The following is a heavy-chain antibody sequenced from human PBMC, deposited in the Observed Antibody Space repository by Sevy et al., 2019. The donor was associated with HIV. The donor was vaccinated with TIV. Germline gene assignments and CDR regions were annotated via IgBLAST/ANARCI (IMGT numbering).Heavy chain of an antibody. CDR3: AKHVGNPSGPFDI. D-gene: IGHD3-10*01. V-gene: IGHV3-23*01. CDR1: GFTFSTYA. J-gene: IGHJ3*02. Sequence: GGSLRLSCGASGFTFSTYAMSWVRQAPGKGLDWVSTITGSGGNKFYSDSVKGRFTISRDNSMNIVYLQLNSLRVEDMAVYYCAKHVGNPSGPFDIWGQGTMVTVSS. CDR2: ITGSGGNK.